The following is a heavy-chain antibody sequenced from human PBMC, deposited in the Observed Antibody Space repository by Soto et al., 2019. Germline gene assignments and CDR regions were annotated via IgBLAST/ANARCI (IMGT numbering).Heavy chain of an antibody. V-gene: IGHV1-18*01. D-gene: IGHD1-1*01. CDR2: ISTYKGNT. J-gene: IGHJ3*02. CDR3: ARVEATTDAFDI. Sequence: QIQLVQSGPEVKKPGASVKVSCKASGYTFINYAISWVQQAPGQGLEWMGWISTYKGNTNYAQTLQGRVTMTTDTSTSTAYMELRSLRSDDTAVYYCARVEATTDAFDIWGQGTMVTVSS. CDR1: GYTFINYA.